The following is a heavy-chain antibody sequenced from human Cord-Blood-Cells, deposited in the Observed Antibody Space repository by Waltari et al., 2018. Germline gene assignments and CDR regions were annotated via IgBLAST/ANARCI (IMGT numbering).Heavy chain of an antibody. CDR3: ARGPPYDSSGYYYFDY. Sequence: QLQLQESGPGLVKPSETLSLTCTVSGGSISSSSYSWGWIRQPPGKGLEWIGSIYYSGSTYYNPSLKSRVTISVDTSKNQFSLKLSSVTAADTAVYYCARGPPYDSSGYYYFDYWGQGTLVTVSS. CDR2: IYYSGST. V-gene: IGHV4-39*07. D-gene: IGHD3-22*01. J-gene: IGHJ4*02. CDR1: GGSISSSSYS.